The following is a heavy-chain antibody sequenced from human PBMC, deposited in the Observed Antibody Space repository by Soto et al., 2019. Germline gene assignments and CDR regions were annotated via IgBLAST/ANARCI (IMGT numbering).Heavy chain of an antibody. CDR3: AGVWSLDGGFDP. CDR1: GGTFSSYT. Sequence: QVQLVQSGAEVKKPGSSVKVSCKASGGTFSSYTISWVRQAPGQGLEWMGRIIPILGIANYAQKFQGRVTIPADKSTSTAYMELSSRRSEDTAVYYCAGVWSLDGGFDPWGQGSLVTVSS. V-gene: IGHV1-69*02. D-gene: IGHD2-8*02. CDR2: IIPILGIA. J-gene: IGHJ5*02.